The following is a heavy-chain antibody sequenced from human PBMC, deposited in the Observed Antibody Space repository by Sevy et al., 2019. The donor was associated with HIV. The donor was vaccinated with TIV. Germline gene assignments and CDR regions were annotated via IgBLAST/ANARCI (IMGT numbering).Heavy chain of an antibody. CDR3: ARAYYYDSSAYYFDH. CDR1: GYTFTAYY. Sequence: ASVKVSCKASGYTFTAYYVHWVRQAPGQGLEWMGRINPNSGGTNYAQKFQGRVTMTRDTSISPAYMELSGLRYDDTAVYHCARAYYYDSSAYYFDHWGQGTLVTVSS. V-gene: IGHV1-2*06. D-gene: IGHD3-22*01. CDR2: INPNSGGT. J-gene: IGHJ4*02.